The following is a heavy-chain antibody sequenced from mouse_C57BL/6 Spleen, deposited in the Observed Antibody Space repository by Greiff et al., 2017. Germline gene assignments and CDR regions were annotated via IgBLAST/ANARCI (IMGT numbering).Heavy chain of an antibody. Sequence: EVKLQESGGGLVKPGGSLKLSCAASGFTFSDYGMHWVRQAPEKGLEWVAYISSGSSTIYYADTVKGRFTISRDNAKNTLFLQMTSLGSEDTAMYYCAREGPWFAYWGQGTLVTVSA. J-gene: IGHJ3*01. CDR1: GFTFSDYG. D-gene: IGHD3-3*01. V-gene: IGHV5-17*01. CDR2: ISSGSSTI. CDR3: AREGPWFAY.